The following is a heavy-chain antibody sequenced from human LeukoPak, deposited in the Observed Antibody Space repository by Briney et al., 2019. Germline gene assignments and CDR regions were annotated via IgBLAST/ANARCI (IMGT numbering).Heavy chain of an antibody. D-gene: IGHD2-15*01. CDR2: IYTSGST. CDR1: GGSISSYY. Sequence: SETLSLTCTVSGGSISSYYWSWIRQPAGKGLEWIGRIYTSGSTNYNPSLKSRVTMSVDTSKNQFSLKLSSVTAADTAVYYCAGGARYCSGGSCYFREFRYWGQGTLVTVSS. CDR3: AGGARYCSGGSCYFREFRY. V-gene: IGHV4-4*07. J-gene: IGHJ4*02.